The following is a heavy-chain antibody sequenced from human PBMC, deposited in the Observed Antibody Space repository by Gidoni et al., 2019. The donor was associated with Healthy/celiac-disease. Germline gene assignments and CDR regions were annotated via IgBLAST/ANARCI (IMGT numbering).Heavy chain of an antibody. CDR2: ISSSSSYT. D-gene: IGHD5-18*01. Sequence: QVQLVESGGGLVKPGGSLRPSCAASGFPFSDYYMSWIRQAPGKGMEWVSYISSSSSYTNYADSVKVRFTISRDNAKTSLYLQMNSLRAEDTAVYYCARDGKWIQRNWFDPWGQGTLVTVSS. CDR1: GFPFSDYY. J-gene: IGHJ5*02. CDR3: ARDGKWIQRNWFDP. V-gene: IGHV3-11*05.